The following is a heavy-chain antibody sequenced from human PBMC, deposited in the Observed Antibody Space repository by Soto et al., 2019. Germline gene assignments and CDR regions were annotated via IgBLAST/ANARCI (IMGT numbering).Heavy chain of an antibody. CDR3: AKVRATFCSSNNCYYYDY. CDR1: GGSISSGDYY. CDR2: IYYSGST. J-gene: IGHJ4*02. V-gene: IGHV4-30-4*01. D-gene: IGHD2-2*01. Sequence: SETLSLTCTVSGGSISSGDYYWSWIRQPPGKGLEWIGYIYYSGSTYYNPSLKSRVTISVDTSKNQFSLKLSSVTAEDAAVYFCAKVRATFCSSNNCYYYDYWGQGTLVTVSS.